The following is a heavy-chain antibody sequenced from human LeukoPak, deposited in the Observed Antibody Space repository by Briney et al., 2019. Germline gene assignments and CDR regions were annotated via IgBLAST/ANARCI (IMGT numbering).Heavy chain of an antibody. V-gene: IGHV1-2*02. Sequence: ASVKVSCKASGYIFTGYYMHWVRQAPGQGLEWMGWINPNSGGTNYAQKFQGRVTMTRDTSISTAYMELSRLRSDDTAVYYCARDIVVVPAAILTYGMDVWGQGTTVTVSS. CDR1: GYIFTGYY. CDR2: INPNSGGT. CDR3: ARDIVVVPAAILTYGMDV. J-gene: IGHJ6*02. D-gene: IGHD2-2*02.